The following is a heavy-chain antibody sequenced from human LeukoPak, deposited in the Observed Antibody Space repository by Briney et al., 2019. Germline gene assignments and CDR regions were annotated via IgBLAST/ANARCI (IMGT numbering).Heavy chain of an antibody. Sequence: PGGSLRLSCAASGFSFSNYVMTLIGTGAGTYYADSVKGRFTISRDNSKNTLYLQMNSLRAEDTAVYYCAKGSPAILYYCMDVWGKGTTATVSS. D-gene: IGHD2-21*01. V-gene: IGHV3-23*01. CDR2: LIGTGAGT. J-gene: IGHJ6*03. CDR3: AKGSPAILYYCMDV. CDR1: GFSFSNYV.